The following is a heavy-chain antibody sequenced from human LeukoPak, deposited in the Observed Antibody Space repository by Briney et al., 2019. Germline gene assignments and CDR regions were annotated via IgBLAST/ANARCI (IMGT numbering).Heavy chain of an antibody. CDR3: ARDTSYYCSSTSCYFGAYYYYGMDV. Sequence: GSLRLSCAASGFTFSDYYMSWIRQAPGKGLEWVSYISSSSSTIYYADSVKGRFTISRDNAKNSLYLQMNSPRAEDTAVYYCARDTSYYCSSTSCYFGAYYYYGMDVWGQGTTVTVSS. CDR1: GFTFSDYY. D-gene: IGHD2-2*01. J-gene: IGHJ6*02. V-gene: IGHV3-11*01. CDR2: ISSSSSTI.